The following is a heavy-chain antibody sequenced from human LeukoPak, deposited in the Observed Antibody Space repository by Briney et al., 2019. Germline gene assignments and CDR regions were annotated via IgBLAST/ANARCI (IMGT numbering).Heavy chain of an antibody. J-gene: IGHJ4*02. V-gene: IGHV3-21*01. CDR1: GFLFNTFG. Sequence: PGGSLRLSCAASGFLFNTFGMHWVRQAPGKGLERGSSISSSSTYKFYTDSLKGRFTISRDNARDLLYLQIYSLRAEDTAVYYCARGGDFNNIKQYYFDYWGQGTLVTVSS. CDR3: ARGGDFNNIKQYYFDY. CDR2: ISSSSTYK. D-gene: IGHD3-3*01.